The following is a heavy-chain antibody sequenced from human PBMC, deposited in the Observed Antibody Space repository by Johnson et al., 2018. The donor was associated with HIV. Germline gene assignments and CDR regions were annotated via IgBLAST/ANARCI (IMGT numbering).Heavy chain of an antibody. CDR1: GLTFSKYD. J-gene: IGHJ3*02. V-gene: IGHV3-30*19. CDR2: TLYDGSNK. CDR3: AREVKRYAFDI. Sequence: VQLVESGGGVVQPGRSLRLSCAASGLTFSKYDMNWVRQAPGKGLQWVAVTLYDGSNKYYADSVKGRFTISRDNSKNTMHLQMNSLRAEDTAVYYCAREVKRYAFDIWGQGTMVTVSS.